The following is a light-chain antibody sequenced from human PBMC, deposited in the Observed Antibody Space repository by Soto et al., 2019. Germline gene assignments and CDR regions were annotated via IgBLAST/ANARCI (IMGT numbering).Light chain of an antibody. CDR3: CSSGGSPTYV. V-gene: IGLV2-23*02. Sequence: QSALTQPASVSGSPGQSSTISCTGTSSNVGSYKLVSWYQQHPGKAPKLMIFEVNQRPSGVSNRFSGSKSGNTASLTISGLKVEDEADYYCCSSGGSPTYVFGTGTKLTVL. CDR2: EVN. CDR1: SSNVGSYKL. J-gene: IGLJ1*01.